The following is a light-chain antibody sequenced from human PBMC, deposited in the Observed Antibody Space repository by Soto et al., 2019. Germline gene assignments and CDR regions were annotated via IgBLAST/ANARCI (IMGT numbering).Light chain of an antibody. J-gene: IGLJ3*02. Sequence: QSALTQPPSVSGSPGQSVTISCTGTSSDVGRYNRVSWYQQSPGTVPRLMIYEVSNRPSGVPDRFSASKSGNTASLTISGLQGEDEADYYCTSYTGSTTWVFGGGTKLTVL. CDR1: SSDVGRYNR. V-gene: IGLV2-18*02. CDR3: TSYTGSTTWV. CDR2: EVS.